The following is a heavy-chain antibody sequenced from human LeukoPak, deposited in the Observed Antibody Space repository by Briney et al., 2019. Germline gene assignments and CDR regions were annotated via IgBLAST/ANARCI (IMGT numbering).Heavy chain of an antibody. D-gene: IGHD2-2*01. CDR3: ARHCTRASCYSFDY. Sequence: GGSQRLSCATSGFSFSDYYMSWIRQAPGKGLECVSFISASGTSISYADSVKGRFTISRDNAKNSLYLQMNSLRPEDTAVYYCARHCTRASCYSFDYWGQGTLVTISS. CDR1: GFSFSDYY. V-gene: IGHV3-11*04. CDR2: ISASGTSI. J-gene: IGHJ4*02.